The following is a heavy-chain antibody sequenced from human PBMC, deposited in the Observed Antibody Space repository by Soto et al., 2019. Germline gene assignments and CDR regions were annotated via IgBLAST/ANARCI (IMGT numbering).Heavy chain of an antibody. CDR2: IIPILGTA. V-gene: IGHV1-69*01. D-gene: IGHD2-15*01. CDR3: AKVFCSRGSCSLDS. Sequence: QVPLVQSGAEVRKPGSSVKVSCKGSGGTFNNYPISWVRQAPGRGPEWMGGIIPILGTANYAQMFQDKLTISADASTNTAYMELTNLRSEDTAMYYCAKVFCSRGSCSLDSWGHGTLVAVSS. J-gene: IGHJ5*01. CDR1: GGTFNNYP.